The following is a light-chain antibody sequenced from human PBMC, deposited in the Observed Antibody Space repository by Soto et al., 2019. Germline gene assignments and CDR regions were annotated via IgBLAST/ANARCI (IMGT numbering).Light chain of an antibody. CDR3: QQYHSYSRA. V-gene: IGKV1-5*01. CDR2: AAS. Sequence: IHITHFPSSLSASVVDRVTITCRASQSISRYVNWYQQKPGKAPKLLIYAASSLQSEVPSRFSGSGSGTEFTLTISSLQPDDFATYYCQQYHSYSRAFGQGTKVDI. CDR1: QSISRY. J-gene: IGKJ1*01.